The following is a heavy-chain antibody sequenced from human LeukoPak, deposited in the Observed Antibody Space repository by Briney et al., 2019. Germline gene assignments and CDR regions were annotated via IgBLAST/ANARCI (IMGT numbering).Heavy chain of an antibody. V-gene: IGHV4-34*01. J-gene: IGHJ4*02. CDR1: GGSFSGYY. CDR2: INHSGST. D-gene: IGHD2-2*01. Sequence: SETLSLTCAVYGGSFSGYYWSWVRQPPGKGLEWIGEINHSGSTNYNPSLKSRVTISVDTSKNQFSLKLSSVTAADTAVYYCATRYCSSTSCLFDYWGQGTLVTVSS. CDR3: ATRYCSSTSCLFDY.